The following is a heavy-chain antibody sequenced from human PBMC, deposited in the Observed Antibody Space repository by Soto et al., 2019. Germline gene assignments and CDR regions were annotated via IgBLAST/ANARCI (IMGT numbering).Heavy chain of an antibody. Sequence: QVQLVESGGGVVPPGKSLRLSCAASGFSFSAYAMHWVRQAPGKGLEWVAVISFEGINKYYVDAVKGRFTISRDNSKNTLYLQMKSLRAEDTAVYYCAKVFGDNYDSSHHFDYWGQGALVTVSS. CDR2: ISFEGINK. D-gene: IGHD3-22*01. J-gene: IGHJ4*02. CDR3: AKVFGDNYDSSHHFDY. CDR1: GFSFSAYA. V-gene: IGHV3-30*18.